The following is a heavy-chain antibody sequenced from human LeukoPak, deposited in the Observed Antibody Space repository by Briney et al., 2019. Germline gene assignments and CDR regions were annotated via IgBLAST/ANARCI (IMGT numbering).Heavy chain of an antibody. D-gene: IGHD3-3*01. CDR3: ARPPNTIFGFYYYMDV. V-gene: IGHV3-48*01. CDR2: ISSSSSTI. Sequence: GGSLRLSCAASGFTFSSYSMNWVRQAPGKGLEWVSYISSSSSTIYYADSAKGRFTISRDNAKNSLYLQMNSLRAEDTAVYYCARPPNTIFGFYYYMDVWGKGTTVTVSS. J-gene: IGHJ6*03. CDR1: GFTFSSYS.